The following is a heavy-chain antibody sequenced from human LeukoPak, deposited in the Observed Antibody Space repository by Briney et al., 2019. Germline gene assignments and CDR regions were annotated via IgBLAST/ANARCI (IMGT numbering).Heavy chain of an antibody. V-gene: IGHV3-23*01. Sequence: GGSLRLSCAASGFAFNNYVMSWVRQAPGKGLEWVSAISGSGGSTYYADSVKGRFTISRDNSKNTLYLQMNSLRAEDTAVYYCAKDLGIAAAGTDDAFDIWGQGTMVTVSS. CDR2: ISGSGGST. CDR1: GFAFNNYV. J-gene: IGHJ3*02. D-gene: IGHD6-13*01. CDR3: AKDLGIAAAGTDDAFDI.